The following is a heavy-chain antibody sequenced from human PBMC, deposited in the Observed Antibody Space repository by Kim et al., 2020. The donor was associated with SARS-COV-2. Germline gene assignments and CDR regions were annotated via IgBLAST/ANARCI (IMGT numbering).Heavy chain of an antibody. Sequence: SETLSLTCTVSGGSVSSGSYYWSWIRQPPGKGLEWIGYIYYSGSTNYNPSLKSRVTISVDTSKNQFSLKLSSVTAADTAVYYCARDRGSGYLTAYWYFDL. CDR1: GGSVSSGSYY. D-gene: IGHD3-3*01. J-gene: IGHJ2*01. CDR3: ARDRGSGYLTAYWYFDL. CDR2: IYYSGST. V-gene: IGHV4-61*01.